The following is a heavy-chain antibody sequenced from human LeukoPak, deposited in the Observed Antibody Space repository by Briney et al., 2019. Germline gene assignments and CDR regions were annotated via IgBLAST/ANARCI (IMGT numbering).Heavy chain of an antibody. J-gene: IGHJ4*02. V-gene: IGHV1-2*04. CDR1: GYTFTVYY. Sequence: ASVKVSCKASGYTFTVYYMHWVRQAPGQGLEWMGWINPNSGGTNYAQKFQGWVTMTRDTSISTAYMELSRLRSDDTAVYYCARGRGSGWYSDYWGQGTLVTVSS. CDR2: INPNSGGT. CDR3: ARGRGSGWYSDY. D-gene: IGHD6-19*01.